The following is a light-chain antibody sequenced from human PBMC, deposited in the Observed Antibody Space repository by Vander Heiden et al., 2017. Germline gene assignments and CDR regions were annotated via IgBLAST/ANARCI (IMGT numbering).Light chain of an antibody. CDR1: QSVLYSSNNENY. J-gene: IGKJ5*01. Sequence: DIVMTQSPDSLAVPLGERATINCKSSQSVLYSSNNENYLAWYQQKSGQPPKLLIYWASTRESGVPDRFSGSGSGTDFTLTISSLQAEDVAVYYCQQYYSTPISLGQGTRLEIK. CDR2: WAS. V-gene: IGKV4-1*01. CDR3: QQYYSTPIS.